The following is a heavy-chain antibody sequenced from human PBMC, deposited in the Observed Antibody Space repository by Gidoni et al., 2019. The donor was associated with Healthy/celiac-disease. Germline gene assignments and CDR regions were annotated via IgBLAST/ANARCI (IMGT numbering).Heavy chain of an antibody. J-gene: IGHJ3*02. CDR1: GFTFDDYT. CDR2: ISWDGDST. D-gene: IGHD3-22*01. CDR3: ARGRWLLTPIKDAFDI. V-gene: IGHV3-43*01. Sequence: DVQLVESGGVVIQPGGSLRLSCAASGFTFDDYTMHWVRQAPGKGLEWVSLISWDGDSTYYADSVKGRFTTSRDNSKNSLYLQMNSLRTEDTALYYCARGRWLLTPIKDAFDIWGQGTMVTVSS.